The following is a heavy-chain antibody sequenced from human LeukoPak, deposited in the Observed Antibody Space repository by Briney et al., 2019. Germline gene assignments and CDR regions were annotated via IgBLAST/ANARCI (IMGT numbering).Heavy chain of an antibody. V-gene: IGHV4-34*01. CDR3: ARRRWGVAAGDY. CDR2: INHSGST. Sequence: SETLSLTCAVYGGSFSGYYWSWIRQPPGKGLEWIGEINHSGSTNYNPSLKSRVTISVDTSKNQFSLKLSSVTAADTAVYYCARRRWGVAAGDYWGQGTLVTVSS. J-gene: IGHJ4*02. D-gene: IGHD6-13*01. CDR1: GGSFSGYY.